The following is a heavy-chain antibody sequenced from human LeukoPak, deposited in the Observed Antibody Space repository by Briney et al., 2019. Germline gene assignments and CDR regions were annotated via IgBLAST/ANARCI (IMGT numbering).Heavy chain of an antibody. CDR2: LTGSGDTT. CDR1: GFTFSDYA. J-gene: IGHJ2*01. CDR3: AREVDTPMDPYGYWYFDL. Sequence: GSLRLSCAVSGFTFSDYAMTWVRQAPGKGLEWVSTLTGSGDTTHYTDSVKGRFTISRDNSKSTLSLQMNSLRAEDTAVYYCAREVDTPMDPYGYWYFDLWGRGTLITVSS. D-gene: IGHD5-18*01. V-gene: IGHV3-23*01.